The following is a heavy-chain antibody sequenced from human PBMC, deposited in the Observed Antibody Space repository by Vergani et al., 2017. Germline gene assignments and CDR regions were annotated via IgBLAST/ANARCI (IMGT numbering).Heavy chain of an antibody. V-gene: IGHV4-61*02. D-gene: IGHD2/OR15-2a*01. J-gene: IGHJ2*01. Sequence: QVQLQESGPGLVKPSQTLSLTCTVSGDSINSVSYYWTWIRQPAGKGLEWIGRIYASGNTNYNPSLRSRIIMSVNTSKNQISLKLISVTAADTAVYYCARVFSPSALWYLDLWGRGTLVTVSS. CDR1: GDSINSVSYY. CDR2: IYASGNT. CDR3: ARVFSPSALWYLDL.